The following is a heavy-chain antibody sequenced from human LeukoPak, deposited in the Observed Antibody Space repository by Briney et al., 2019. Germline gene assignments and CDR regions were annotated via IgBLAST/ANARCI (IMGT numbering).Heavy chain of an antibody. V-gene: IGHV3-30-3*01. CDR2: ISYDGSNK. J-gene: IGHJ6*02. CDR1: GFTFSSYW. Sequence: GGSLRLSCVASGFTFSSYWMHWVRQAPGKGLEWGAVISYDGSNKYYADSVKGRFTISRDNSKNTLYLQMNSLRAEDTAVYYCARDIVVVPAASYRPYYGMDVWGQGTTVTVSS. CDR3: ARDIVVVPAASYRPYYGMDV. D-gene: IGHD2-2*01.